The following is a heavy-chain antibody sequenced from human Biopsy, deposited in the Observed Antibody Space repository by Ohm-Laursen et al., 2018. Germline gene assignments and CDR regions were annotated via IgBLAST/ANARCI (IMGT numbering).Heavy chain of an antibody. Sequence: PSAKVSCKGSGYAVNDYFLHWLRQAPGQGPEWMGGISPNRGGTNYAQKFQGRVTMTTDTSTSTVYLELRRLISDDTAVYYCARDIMNRIAGLVARSDVFDVWGQGTLVTVSS. CDR2: ISPNRGGT. D-gene: IGHD3-16*01. CDR1: GYAVNDYF. CDR3: ARDIMNRIAGLVARSDVFDV. V-gene: IGHV1-2*02. J-gene: IGHJ3*01.